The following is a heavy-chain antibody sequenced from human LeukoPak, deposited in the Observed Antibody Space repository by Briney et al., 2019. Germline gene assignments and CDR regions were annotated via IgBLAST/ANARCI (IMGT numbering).Heavy chain of an antibody. J-gene: IGHJ4*02. CDR2: ISYDGSNK. V-gene: IGHV3-30-3*01. D-gene: IGHD3-3*01. CDR1: GFTFSSYA. CDR3: ARGMSFGHDFWSSYYHFDY. Sequence: GGSLRLSCAASGFTFSSYAMHWVRQAPGKGLEWVAVISYDGSNKYYADSVKGRFTISRDNSKNTLYLQMNSLRAEDTAVYYCARGMSFGHDFWSSYYHFDYWGQGTLVTVSS.